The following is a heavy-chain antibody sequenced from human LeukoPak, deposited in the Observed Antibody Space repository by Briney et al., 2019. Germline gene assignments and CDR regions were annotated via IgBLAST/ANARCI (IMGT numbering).Heavy chain of an antibody. Sequence: SETLSLTCTVSGGSISDNYWSWIRQPPGKGLEWIGYAYYSGHTNYNSSLKSRVTMSLDTSKSQFSLRLSSVTAANTAVYYCARGPREWELLGNYFDYWGQGTLVTVSS. D-gene: IGHD1-26*01. V-gene: IGHV4-59*12. CDR3: ARGPREWELLGNYFDY. CDR1: GGSISDNY. J-gene: IGHJ4*02. CDR2: AYYSGHT.